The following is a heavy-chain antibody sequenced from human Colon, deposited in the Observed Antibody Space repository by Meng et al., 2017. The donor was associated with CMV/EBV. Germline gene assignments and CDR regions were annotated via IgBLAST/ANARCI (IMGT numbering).Heavy chain of an antibody. CDR3: EQGLNDD. V-gene: IGHV3-23*01. CDR2: ISGSGGST. D-gene: IGHD1/OR15-1a*01. J-gene: IGHJ4*02. CDR1: GFTFSSYA. Sequence: ESPMISCAASGFTFSSYAMSWVRQAPGKGLEWVSAISGSGGSTYHADSVKDRFTISRDNSKNTLYLQMNNLGAEDTAVYYCEQGLNDDWGQGTLVTVSS.